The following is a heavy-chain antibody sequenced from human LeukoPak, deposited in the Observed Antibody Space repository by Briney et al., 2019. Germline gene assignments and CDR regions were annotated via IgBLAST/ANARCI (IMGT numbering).Heavy chain of an antibody. Sequence: GGSLRLSCAASGFTFSSYAMHWVRQAPGKGLEWVAVISYDGSNKYYADSVKGRFTISRDNSKNTLYLQMNSLRAEDTAVYYCARGPSLKSGSYSLGYWGQGTLVTVSS. CDR2: ISYDGSNK. D-gene: IGHD1-26*01. J-gene: IGHJ4*02. V-gene: IGHV3-30-3*01. CDR3: ARGPSLKSGSYSLGY. CDR1: GFTFSSYA.